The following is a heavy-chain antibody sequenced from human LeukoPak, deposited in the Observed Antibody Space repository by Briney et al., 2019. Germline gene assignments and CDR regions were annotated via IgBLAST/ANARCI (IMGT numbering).Heavy chain of an antibody. V-gene: IGHV3-11*04. CDR1: GFTFSDYY. CDR2: ISSSGSNI. CDR3: VRDRYFNLDV. J-gene: IGHJ6*02. Sequence: GGSLRLSCAASGFTFSDYYKIWIRQAPGKGLEWISYISSSGSNIYYADSMKGRFTISRDNAKNSLFLLMNSLRADDTAVYYCVRDRYFNLDVWGQGTTVTVSS. D-gene: IGHD1-1*01.